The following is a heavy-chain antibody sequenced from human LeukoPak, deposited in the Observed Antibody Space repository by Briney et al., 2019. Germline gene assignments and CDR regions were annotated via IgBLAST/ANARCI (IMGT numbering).Heavy chain of an antibody. CDR2: IYSGGST. CDR3: ARDLVGSGYDYDYFDY. V-gene: IGHV3-53*01. Sequence: GGSLRLSCAASGFTVSSNYMSWVRQAPGKGLEWVSVIYSGGSTYYADSVKGRFTISRDNSKNTLYLQMNSLRAEDTAVYYCARDLVGSGYDYDYFDYWGQGTLVTVSS. J-gene: IGHJ4*02. D-gene: IGHD5-12*01. CDR1: GFTVSSNY.